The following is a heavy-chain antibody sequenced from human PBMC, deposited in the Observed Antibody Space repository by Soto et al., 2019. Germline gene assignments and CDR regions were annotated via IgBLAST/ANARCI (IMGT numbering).Heavy chain of an antibody. CDR2: ISAYNGNT. CDR1: GYTFTSYG. V-gene: IGHV1-18*01. J-gene: IGHJ4*02. D-gene: IGHD2-15*01. Sequence: ASVKVSCKASGYTFTSYGISWVRQAPGQGLEWMGWISAYNGNTNYAQKLQGRVTMTTDTSTSTAYMELRSLRSDDTAVYYCARSDCSGGSCYSYYFDYWGQGTLVTVSS. CDR3: ARSDCSGGSCYSYYFDY.